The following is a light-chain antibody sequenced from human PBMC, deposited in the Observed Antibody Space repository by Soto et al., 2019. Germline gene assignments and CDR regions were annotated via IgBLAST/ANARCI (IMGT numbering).Light chain of an antibody. CDR3: SSYRSSSPGV. J-gene: IGLJ3*02. V-gene: IGLV2-14*01. CDR2: EVS. CDR1: SSDVADYNY. Sequence: QSALTQPASVSGSPGQSITISCTGASSDVADYNYVSWYQQHPGKAPKLMIYEVSNRPSGVSNRFSGSKSGNTASLTISGLQAEDEADYYCSSYRSSSPGVFGGGTKLTVL.